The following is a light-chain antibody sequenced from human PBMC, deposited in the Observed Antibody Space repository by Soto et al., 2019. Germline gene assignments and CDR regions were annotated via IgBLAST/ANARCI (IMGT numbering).Light chain of an antibody. CDR1: QSISTW. CDR3: QQYDSYPYT. V-gene: IGKV1-5*03. J-gene: IGKJ2*01. CDR2: KAS. Sequence: DIQMTQSPSTLSASVGDRVTITCRASQSISTWLAWYQQKPGKAPKVLIYKASSLETGVPPRFSGSGSGTEFTLTISGLQPGDFATYYCQQYDSYPYTFGQGTKLEIK.